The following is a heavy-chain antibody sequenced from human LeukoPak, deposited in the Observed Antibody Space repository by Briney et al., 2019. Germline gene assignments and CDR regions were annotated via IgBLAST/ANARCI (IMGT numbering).Heavy chain of an antibody. CDR2: IIPIFGTA. CDR1: GGTFSSYA. V-gene: IGHV1-69*06. CDR3: ARAVLSIGYSYGYLDYNWFDP. D-gene: IGHD5-18*01. Sequence: ASVKVSCKASGGTFSSYAISWVRQAPGQGLEWMGGIIPIFGTANYAQKFQGRVTITADKSTSTAYMELSSLRSEDTAVYYCARAVLSIGYSYGYLDYNWFDPWGQGTLVTVSS. J-gene: IGHJ5*02.